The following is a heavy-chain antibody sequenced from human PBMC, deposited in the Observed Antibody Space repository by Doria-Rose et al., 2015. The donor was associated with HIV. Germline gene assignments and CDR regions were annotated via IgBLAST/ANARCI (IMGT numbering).Heavy chain of an antibody. CDR3: ARFRPSRGIYYSLDV. CDR2: IYSSGST. CDR1: GGSISSYY. D-gene: IGHD3-10*01. J-gene: IGHJ6*03. V-gene: IGHV4-4*09. Sequence: PAEPLSLTCTVSGGSISSYYWNWIRQPPGKGLEWIGYIYSSGSTHYNSSLKSRVTISIDTSKNQFSLKLSSVTAADTAVYYCARFRPSRGIYYSLDVWGKGTTVTVSS.